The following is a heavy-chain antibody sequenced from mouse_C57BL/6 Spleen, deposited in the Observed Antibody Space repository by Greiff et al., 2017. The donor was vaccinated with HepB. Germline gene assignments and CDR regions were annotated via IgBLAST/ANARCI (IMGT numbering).Heavy chain of an antibody. CDR2: IDPSDSYT. Sequence: QVQLKQSGAELVMPGASVKLSCKASGYTFTSYWMHWVKQRPGQGLEWIGEIDPSDSYTNYNQKFKGKSTLTVDKSSSTAYMQLSSLTSEDSAVYYCARGRVDYWGQGTSVTVSS. CDR3: ARGRVDY. CDR1: GYTFTSYW. V-gene: IGHV1-69*01. J-gene: IGHJ4*01.